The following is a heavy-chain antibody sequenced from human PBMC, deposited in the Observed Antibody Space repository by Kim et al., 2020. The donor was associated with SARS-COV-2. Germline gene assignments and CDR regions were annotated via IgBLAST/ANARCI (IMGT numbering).Heavy chain of an antibody. D-gene: IGHD2-21*02. J-gene: IGHJ2*01. V-gene: IGHV4-34*01. CDR2: INHSGST. CDR3: ARGVPHIVVVTASWYFDL. CDR1: GGSFSGYY. Sequence: SETLSLTCAVYGGSFSGYYWSWIRQPPGKGLEWIGEINHSGSTNYNPSLKSRVTISVDTSKNQFSLKLSSVTAADTAVYYCARGVPHIVVVTASWYFDLWGRGTLVTVSS.